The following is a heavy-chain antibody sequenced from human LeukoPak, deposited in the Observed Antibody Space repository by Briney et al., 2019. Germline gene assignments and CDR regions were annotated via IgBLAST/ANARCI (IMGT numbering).Heavy chain of an antibody. Sequence: PGGSLRLSCAASGFNFNTYGMYWVRQAPGKGLEWVAFIRYDETNEYYADSVKGRFTISRDNAKNSLYLQMNSLRAEDTAVYYCARGKTTVTTYFDYWGQGTLVTVSS. CDR1: GFNFNTYG. CDR3: ARGKTTVTTYFDY. D-gene: IGHD4-17*01. CDR2: IRYDETNE. J-gene: IGHJ4*02. V-gene: IGHV3-30*02.